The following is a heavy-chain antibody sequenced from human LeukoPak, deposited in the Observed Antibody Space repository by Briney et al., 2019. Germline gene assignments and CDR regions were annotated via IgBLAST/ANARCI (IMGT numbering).Heavy chain of an antibody. J-gene: IGHJ3*02. Sequence: SETLSPTCTVSGGSISSYYWSWIRQPAGKGLEWIGRIYTSGSTNYNPSLKSRVTMSVDTSKNQFSLKLSSVTAADTAVYYCARDRFGDSSSWYRDAFDIWGQGTMVTVSS. CDR1: GGSISSYY. V-gene: IGHV4-4*07. CDR3: ARDRFGDSSSWYRDAFDI. CDR2: IYTSGST. D-gene: IGHD6-13*01.